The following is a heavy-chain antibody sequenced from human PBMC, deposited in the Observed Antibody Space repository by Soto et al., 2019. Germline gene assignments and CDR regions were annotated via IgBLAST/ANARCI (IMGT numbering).Heavy chain of an antibody. CDR2: ISGTSSYT. CDR3: ARDGRPSNGRYLINSSYYYGMDV. Sequence: PGGSLRLSCSASGFTFSASYMSWVRQAPGKGLEWISYISGTSSYTTYADSVKGRFTISRDNAKNSLYLQMDSLRVEDTAVYYCARDGRPSNGRYLINSSYYYGMDVWGQGTTVTVYS. V-gene: IGHV3-11*06. J-gene: IGHJ6*02. CDR1: GFTFSASY. D-gene: IGHD3-10*01.